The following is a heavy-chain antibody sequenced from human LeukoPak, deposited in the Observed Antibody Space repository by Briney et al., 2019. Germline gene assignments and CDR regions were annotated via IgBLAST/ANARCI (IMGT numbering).Heavy chain of an antibody. D-gene: IGHD6-13*01. CDR2: ISYDGSNK. V-gene: IGHV3-30*04. Sequence: GGSLRLSCAASGFTFSSYAMHWVRQAPGKGLEWVAVISYDGSNKYYADSVKGRFTISRDNSKNTLYLQMNSLRAEDTAVYYCARAIGTGYSSSWYVLSGYYYYYMDVWGKGTTVTISS. J-gene: IGHJ6*03. CDR3: ARAIGTGYSSSWYVLSGYYYYYMDV. CDR1: GFTFSSYA.